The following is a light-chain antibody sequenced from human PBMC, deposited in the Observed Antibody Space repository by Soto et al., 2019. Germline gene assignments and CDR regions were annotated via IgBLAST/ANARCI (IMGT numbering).Light chain of an antibody. J-gene: IGLJ1*01. V-gene: IGLV2-11*01. CDR3: CSYAGTYV. CDR1: TSDVGSYNY. CDR2: DVS. Sequence: QSALTQPRSVSGSPGQSVTISCTGTTSDVGSYNYVSWFQQHPGKAPKLVIYDVSKRPSGVPDRFSGSKSGNTASLNISGLQAEDEAEYYCCSYAGTYVFGTVTKLTVL.